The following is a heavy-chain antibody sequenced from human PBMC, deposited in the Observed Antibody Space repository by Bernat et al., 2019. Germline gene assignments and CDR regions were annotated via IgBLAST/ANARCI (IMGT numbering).Heavy chain of an antibody. CDR1: GFTFSSYG. CDR2: IWYDGSNK. J-gene: IGHJ4*02. D-gene: IGHD3-3*01. V-gene: IGHV3-33*01. Sequence: QVQLVESGGGVVQPGRSLRLSCAASGFTFSSYGMHWVRQAPGKGLEWVAVIWYDGSNKYYADSVKGRFTISRDNSKNTLYLQMNSLRAEDTAVYYCAREDRSSYDFWSGYYRDRCFDYWGQGTLVTVAS. CDR3: AREDRSSYDFWSGYYRDRCFDY.